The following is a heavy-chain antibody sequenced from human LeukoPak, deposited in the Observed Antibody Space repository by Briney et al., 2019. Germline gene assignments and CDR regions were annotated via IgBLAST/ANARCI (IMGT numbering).Heavy chain of an antibody. D-gene: IGHD3-10*01. Sequence: GGSLRLSCAASGFTFSSYSMNWVRQAPGKGLEWVSSISSSSSYIYYADSVKGRFTISRDSAKNSLYLQMNSLRAEDTAVYYCARDLGRITMVRGASDYWGQGTLVTVSS. CDR1: GFTFSSYS. V-gene: IGHV3-21*01. CDR3: ARDLGRITMVRGASDY. CDR2: ISSSSSYI. J-gene: IGHJ4*02.